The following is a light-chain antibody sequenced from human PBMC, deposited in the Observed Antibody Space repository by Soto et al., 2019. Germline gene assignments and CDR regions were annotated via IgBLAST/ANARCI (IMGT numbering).Light chain of an antibody. CDR2: DDN. J-gene: IGLJ1*01. CDR1: SSDVGTYDY. CDR3: GSWDSSLSAYV. Sequence: QSVLTQPPSASGSPGQSVTISCTGTSSDVGTYDYVSWYQQHPGNAPKLMIYDDNKRPSGIPDRFSGSKSGTSATLGITGFQTGDEADYYCGSWDSSLSAYVFGTGTQLTVL. V-gene: IGLV1-51*01.